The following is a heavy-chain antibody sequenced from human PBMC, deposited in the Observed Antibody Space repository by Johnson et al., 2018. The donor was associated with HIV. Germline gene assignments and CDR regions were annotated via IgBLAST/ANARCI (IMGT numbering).Heavy chain of an antibody. CDR2: ISSSGSTI. V-gene: IGHV3-48*04. CDR1: GFTFSGSA. Sequence: VQLVESGGGLVQPGGSLKLSCAASGFTFSGSAMHWVRQASGKGLERVSYISSSGSTIYYADSVKGRFTTSRDNAKNSLYLQMNSLRAEDMAVYYCAREGDGNIVSNGAFDIWGQGTMVTVSS. D-gene: IGHD5/OR15-5a*01. J-gene: IGHJ3*02. CDR3: AREGDGNIVSNGAFDI.